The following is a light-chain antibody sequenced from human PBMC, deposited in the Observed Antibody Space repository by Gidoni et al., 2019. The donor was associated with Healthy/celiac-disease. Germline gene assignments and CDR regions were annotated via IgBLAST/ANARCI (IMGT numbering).Light chain of an antibody. CDR3: QQYYSTPPT. J-gene: IGKJ1*01. CDR2: WAS. Sequence: DIVMTQSPDSLAVSLGGRATINCKSSQSVLYSYNNKKYLAWYQQKPGQPPKLLIYWASTRESGVPDRFSGSGSGTDFTLTISSLQAEDVAVYYCQQYYSTPPTFGQGTKVEIK. V-gene: IGKV4-1*01. CDR1: QSVLYSYNNKKY.